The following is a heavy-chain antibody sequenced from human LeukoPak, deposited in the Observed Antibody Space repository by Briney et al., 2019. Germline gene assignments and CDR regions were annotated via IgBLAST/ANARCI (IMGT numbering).Heavy chain of an antibody. D-gene: IGHD3-10*01. J-gene: IGHJ6*03. Sequence: SQTLSLTCTVSGGSISSTGYCWSWIRQPAGKGLEWIGHIYTNGNTNYNPSLKSRVTISVDTSKNQFSLKLSSVTAADTAVYYCARDPGTMARGSRRGYDDYFYYMDVWGKGTTVTISS. V-gene: IGHV4-61*09. CDR2: IYTNGNT. CDR3: ARDPGTMARGSRRGYDDYFYYMDV. CDR1: GGSISSTGYC.